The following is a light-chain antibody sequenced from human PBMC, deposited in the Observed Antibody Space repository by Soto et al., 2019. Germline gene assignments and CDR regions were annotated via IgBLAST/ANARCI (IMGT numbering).Light chain of an antibody. CDR1: QSISNNH. Sequence: EIVLTHSPGTLSLSPGERVTLSCRASQSISNNHLAWYQQKPGQAPRLLIHGTSNRATGIPDRFSGSGSGTDFTLTFSRLEPEDFAVYYCEYYGTSITFGGGTKV. J-gene: IGKJ4*01. V-gene: IGKV3-20*01. CDR3: EYYGTSIT. CDR2: GTS.